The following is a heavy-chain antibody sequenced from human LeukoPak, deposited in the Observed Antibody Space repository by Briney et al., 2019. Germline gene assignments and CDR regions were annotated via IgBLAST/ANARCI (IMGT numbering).Heavy chain of an antibody. CDR3: AMERRGTDY. CDR1: GYTFTRYG. V-gene: IGHV1-8*01. J-gene: IGHJ4*02. D-gene: IGHD1-1*01. Sequence: ASVKVSCKASGYTFTRYGISWVRQAPGQGLEWMGWMNPNSGNTGYAQKFQGRVTMTRNTSISTAYMELSSLRSEDTAVYYCAMERRGTDYWGQGTLVTVSS. CDR2: MNPNSGNT.